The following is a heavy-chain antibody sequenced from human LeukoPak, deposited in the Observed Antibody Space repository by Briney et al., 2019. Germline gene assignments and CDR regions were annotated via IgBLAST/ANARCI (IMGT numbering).Heavy chain of an antibody. CDR3: ASYDYGDYSSY. J-gene: IGHJ4*02. Sequence: HPGGSLRLSCAASEFSVGSNYMTWVRQAPGKGLEWVSLIYSGGSTYYADSVKGRFTISRDNSKNTLYLQMNSLRAEDTAVYYCASYDYGDYSSYWGQGTLVTVSS. D-gene: IGHD4-17*01. V-gene: IGHV3-66*01. CDR2: IYSGGST. CDR1: EFSVGSNY.